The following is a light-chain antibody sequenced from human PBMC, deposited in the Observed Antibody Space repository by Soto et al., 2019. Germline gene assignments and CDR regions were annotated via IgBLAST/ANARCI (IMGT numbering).Light chain of an antibody. J-gene: IGLJ3*02. V-gene: IGLV1-44*01. CDR1: SSNIGSNT. CDR2: DNH. CDR3: AAWDDSLNGRV. Sequence: QSALTQPPSASGTPGQRVTISCSGSSSNIGSNTVNWYQQLPGTAPKLLIYDNHQRPSGVPDRFSGSKSGTSASLAISGLQSEDEADYYCAAWDDSLNGRVFGGGTKLTVL.